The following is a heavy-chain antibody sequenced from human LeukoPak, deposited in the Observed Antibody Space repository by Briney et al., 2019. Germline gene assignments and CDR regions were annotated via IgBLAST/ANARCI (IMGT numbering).Heavy chain of an antibody. CDR1: GFTVSNYY. Sequence: GGSLRLSCAASGFTVSNYYMSWVRKAPGKGLEWVSVIYSGGDTYYADSVKGRFTLSRDNSKNTLYLQVNSLRAEDTAVYYCTRDPDAWGQGTLVTVSS. CDR3: TRDPDA. CDR2: IYSGGDT. J-gene: IGHJ5*02. V-gene: IGHV3-66*01.